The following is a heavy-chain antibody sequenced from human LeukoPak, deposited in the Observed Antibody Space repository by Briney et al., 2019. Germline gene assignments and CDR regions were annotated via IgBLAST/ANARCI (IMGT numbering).Heavy chain of an antibody. CDR3: ARGRDGYNYDAFDI. J-gene: IGHJ3*02. Sequence: PSGTLSLTCAVSGGSISSSNWWSWVRQPPGKGLEWIGEIYHSGSTNYNPSLESRVTISVDKSKNQFSLRLSSVTAADTAVYYCARGRDGYNYDAFDIWGQGTMVTVSS. V-gene: IGHV4-4*02. D-gene: IGHD5-24*01. CDR2: IYHSGST. CDR1: GGSISSSNW.